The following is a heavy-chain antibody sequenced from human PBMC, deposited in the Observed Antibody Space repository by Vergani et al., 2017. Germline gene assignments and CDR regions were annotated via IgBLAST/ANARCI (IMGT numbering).Heavy chain of an antibody. CDR3: ARGGRAKWLVRVYLDS. CDR2: IIPMFGTT. CDR1: GGTFSSYS. D-gene: IGHD6-19*01. V-gene: IGHV1-69*01. J-gene: IGHJ4*02. Sequence: QVQLVQSGAEVKKPGSSVKVSCKASGGTFSSYSTLWVRQAPGQGLEWMGGIIPMFGTTYYAQKFQGRVTITADESTSTAYMELNSLRSEDTAVYYCARGGRAKWLVRVYLDSWGQGTLVTVSS.